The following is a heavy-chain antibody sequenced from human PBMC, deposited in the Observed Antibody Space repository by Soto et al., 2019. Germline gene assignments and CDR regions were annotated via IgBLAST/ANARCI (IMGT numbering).Heavy chain of an antibody. V-gene: IGHV1-46*03. CDR1: GYTFTNYY. CDR3: TRDTPGARWYFDY. Sequence: ASVKVSFKASGYTFTNYYIHWVRQAPGQGLEWMGIIDPSGGSPTNAQKFQGRVSMTRDTSASTVYMQLSSLRSDDTAVYFCTRDTPGARWYFDYWGQGTLVTVSS. J-gene: IGHJ4*02. CDR2: IDPSGGSP. D-gene: IGHD6-13*01.